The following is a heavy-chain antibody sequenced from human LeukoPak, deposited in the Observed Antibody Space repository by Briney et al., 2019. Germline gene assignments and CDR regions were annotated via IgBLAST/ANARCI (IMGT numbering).Heavy chain of an antibody. CDR2: IDYSGST. CDR3: ARDRIREFDY. CDR1: GGSVSSSSYY. D-gene: IGHD3-10*01. Sequence: SETLSLTCTVSGGSVSSSSYYWSWIRQPPGKELEWIGYIDYSGSTNYNPSLKSRATISVDTSKNHFSLKLGYVTAADTAVYYCARDRIREFDYWGQGTLVTVSS. J-gene: IGHJ4*02. V-gene: IGHV4-61*03.